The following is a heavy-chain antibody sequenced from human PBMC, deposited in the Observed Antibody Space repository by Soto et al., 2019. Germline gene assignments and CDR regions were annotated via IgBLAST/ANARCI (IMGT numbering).Heavy chain of an antibody. J-gene: IGHJ3*02. Sequence: QPWGSLRLSGSAPVFTCSSYAMHWVRQAPGKGLEYVSAISSNGGSTYYADSVKGRFTISRDNSKNTLYLQMSSLRAEDTAVYYCVMTRTADAFDIWGQGTMVTVSS. CDR3: VMTRTADAFDI. V-gene: IGHV3-64D*06. CDR1: VFTCSSYA. CDR2: ISSNGGST.